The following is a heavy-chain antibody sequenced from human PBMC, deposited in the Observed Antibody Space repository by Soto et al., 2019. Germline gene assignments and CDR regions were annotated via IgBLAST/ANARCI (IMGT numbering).Heavy chain of an antibody. CDR2: IKNKTDGETI. CDR1: GFTFSKAW. Sequence: PGGSLRLSCAASGFTFSKAWMSWVRQAPGKGLEWVGHIKNKTDGETIDYAAHVKVRFTRARDDSKNTLYLQMNSLRTEDAAVYYCNTGRKYYCMDVWGQGXTVTVYS. J-gene: IGHJ6*02. CDR3: NTGRKYYCMDV. V-gene: IGHV3-15*01.